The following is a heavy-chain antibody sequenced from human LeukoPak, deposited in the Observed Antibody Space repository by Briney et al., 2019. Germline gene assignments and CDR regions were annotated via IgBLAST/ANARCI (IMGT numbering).Heavy chain of an antibody. CDR1: GFTVSSNY. Sequence: GGSLRLSCAASGFTVSSNYMSWVRQAPGKGLEWVSVIYSGGSTYYADSVKGRFTISRDNSKNTLYLQMNSLRAEDTAVYYCARDTGIIAAAGTTDYWGQGTLVTVSS. CDR3: ARDTGIIAAAGTTDY. J-gene: IGHJ4*02. CDR2: IYSGGST. V-gene: IGHV3-53*01. D-gene: IGHD6-13*01.